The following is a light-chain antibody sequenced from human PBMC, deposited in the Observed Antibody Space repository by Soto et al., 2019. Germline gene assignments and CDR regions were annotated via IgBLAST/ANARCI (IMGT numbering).Light chain of an antibody. V-gene: IGKV3-11*01. CDR2: DAS. Sequence: ESLLTHSRASLSLCPGEISTLCCRSSQSVSSYLAWYQQKPGQAPRLLIYDASNRATGIPARFSGSGSGTDFTLTISSLEPEDFAVYYCQQRRNSPPITFGPGTKVDIK. CDR1: QSVSSY. CDR3: QQRRNSPPIT. J-gene: IGKJ3*01.